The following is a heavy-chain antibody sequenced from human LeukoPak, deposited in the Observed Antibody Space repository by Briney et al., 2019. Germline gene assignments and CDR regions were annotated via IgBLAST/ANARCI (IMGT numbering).Heavy chain of an antibody. CDR3: ARLARDAYNSDACDI. CDR2: IYYRGNT. Sequence: NASETLSLTCTVSGGSISTYYWSWIRQPPGKGLEWNGYIYYRGNTNYNPSLQSRVSISVDTSKNQFYLKLTSVTAADTAVYYCARLARDAYNSDACDIWGQGTMVTVCS. D-gene: IGHD5-24*01. V-gene: IGHV4-59*08. CDR1: GGSISTYY. J-gene: IGHJ3*02.